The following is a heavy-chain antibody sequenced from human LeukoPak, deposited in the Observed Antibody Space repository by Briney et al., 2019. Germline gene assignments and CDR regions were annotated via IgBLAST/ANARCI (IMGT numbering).Heavy chain of an antibody. CDR1: GFTFSSYA. D-gene: IGHD5-18*01. V-gene: IGHV3-23*01. Sequence: GGSLRLSCAASGFTFSSYAMSWVRQAPGKGLEWVSGISSSGGSTVYADSVKGRFTISRDNFRNTVFLQMNSLRAEDTAVYYCARDLSGVTGYTYGRGIDYWGQGTLVTVSS. J-gene: IGHJ4*02. CDR3: ARDLSGVTGYTYGRGIDY. CDR2: ISSSGGST.